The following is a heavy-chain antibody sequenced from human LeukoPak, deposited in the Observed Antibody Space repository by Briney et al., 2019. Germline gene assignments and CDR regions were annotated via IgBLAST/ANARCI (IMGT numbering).Heavy chain of an antibody. CDR3: ARDRRRVWFGELSINGAFDI. J-gene: IGHJ3*02. D-gene: IGHD3-10*01. V-gene: IGHV1-46*01. CDR1: GYTFTSYG. CDR2: INPSGGST. Sequence: WASVKVSCKASGYTFTSYGISWVRQAPGQGLEWMGIINPSGGSTSYAQKFQGRVTMTRDMSTSTVYMELSSLRSEDTAVYYCARDRRRVWFGELSINGAFDIWGQGTMVTVSS.